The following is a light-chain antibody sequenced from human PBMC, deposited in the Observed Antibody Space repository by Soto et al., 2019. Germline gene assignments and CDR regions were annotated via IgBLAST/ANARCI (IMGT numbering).Light chain of an antibody. V-gene: IGKV3-20*01. J-gene: IGKJ1*01. CDR2: DAS. Sequence: EIVLTQSPGTLSLSPGERATLYCRASQTIRSNYLAWYQQKPGQAPRLLIFDASSRTTGIPDRFSGSASGTDFTLTITRLDPEDFAVYYCQQYGSSLWTFGQGTKVDIK. CDR3: QQYGSSLWT. CDR1: QTIRSNY.